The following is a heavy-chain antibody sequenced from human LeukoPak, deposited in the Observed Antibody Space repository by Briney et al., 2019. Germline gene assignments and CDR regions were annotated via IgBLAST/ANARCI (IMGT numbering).Heavy chain of an antibody. D-gene: IGHD6-19*01. CDR1: GFSFSNYD. Sequence: GGSLRPSCAASGFSFSNYDMHWVRQPAGKGLEWVSTVGSAGDTYYIDSVKGRFTSSRENAKNSLFLQMNRLRAGDTAVYFCARENVLAVAGKNYYYGMDVWGQGTTVTVSS. V-gene: IGHV3-13*01. J-gene: IGHJ6*02. CDR3: ARENVLAVAGKNYYYGMDV. CDR2: VGSAGDT.